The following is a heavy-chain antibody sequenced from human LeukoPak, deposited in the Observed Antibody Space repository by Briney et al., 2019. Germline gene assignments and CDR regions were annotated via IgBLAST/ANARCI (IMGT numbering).Heavy chain of an antibody. J-gene: IGHJ4*02. Sequence: APVKVSCKASGYTFTSYGISWVRQAPGQGLEWMGWISAYNGNTNYAQKLQGRVTMTTDTSTSTAYMELRSLRSDDTAVYYCASQTGGYPYFDYWGQGTLVTVSS. D-gene: IGHD7-27*01. CDR2: ISAYNGNT. CDR3: ASQTGGYPYFDY. V-gene: IGHV1-18*01. CDR1: GYTFTSYG.